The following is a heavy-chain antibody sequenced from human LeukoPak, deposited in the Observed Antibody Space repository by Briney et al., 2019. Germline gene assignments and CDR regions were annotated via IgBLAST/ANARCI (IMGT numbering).Heavy chain of an antibody. CDR1: GFTFSSYG. CDR3: AGDRVGAEFDY. Sequence: GGSLRLSCAASGFTFSSYGMHWVRQAPGKGLEWVAVIWYDGSNKYYADSVKGRFTISRDNSKNTLYLQMNSLRAEDTAVYYCAGDRVGAEFDYWGQGTLVTVSS. CDR2: IWYDGSNK. V-gene: IGHV3-33*01. D-gene: IGHD1-26*01. J-gene: IGHJ4*02.